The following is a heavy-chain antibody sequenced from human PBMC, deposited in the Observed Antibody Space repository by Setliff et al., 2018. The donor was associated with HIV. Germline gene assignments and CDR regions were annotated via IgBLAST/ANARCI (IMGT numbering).Heavy chain of an antibody. CDR2: INTYNGVT. CDR3: ARDTIPVAGTNY. D-gene: IGHD6-19*01. Sequence: ASVKVSCKASGYTFTSYGLSWVRQAPGKGLEWMGWINTYNGVTSFAQQFQGRLTLTTDTSTNTAYMELRSLSSDDTALYYCARDTIPVAGTNYWGQGTLVTVSS. J-gene: IGHJ4*02. V-gene: IGHV1-18*01. CDR1: GYTFTSYG.